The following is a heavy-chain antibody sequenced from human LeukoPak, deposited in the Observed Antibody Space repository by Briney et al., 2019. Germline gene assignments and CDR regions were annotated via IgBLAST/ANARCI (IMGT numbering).Heavy chain of an antibody. CDR1: GYTFTSYG. D-gene: IGHD6-13*01. V-gene: IGHV1-18*01. J-gene: IGHJ4*02. CDR3: ARDGYSSSWQAPYYFDY. Sequence: ASVKVSCKASGYTFTSYGISWVRQAPGQGLEWMGWISAYNGNTNYAQKLQGRVTMTTVTSTSTAYMELRSLRSDDTAVYYCARDGYSSSWQAPYYFDYWGQGTLVTVSS. CDR2: ISAYNGNT.